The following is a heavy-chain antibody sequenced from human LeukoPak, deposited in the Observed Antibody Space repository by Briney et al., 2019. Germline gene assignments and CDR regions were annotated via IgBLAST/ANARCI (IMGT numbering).Heavy chain of an antibody. Sequence: GGSLRLSCAASGFTFSSYAISWVRQAPGKGLEWVSAISGSGGSTYYADSVKGRFTISRDNSKNTLYLQMNSLRAEDTAVYYCAKDTDYGDYAHLGYWCQRTLVTVSS. V-gene: IGHV3-23*01. CDR1: GFTFSSYA. D-gene: IGHD4-17*01. J-gene: IGHJ4*02. CDR3: AKDTDYGDYAHLGY. CDR2: ISGSGGST.